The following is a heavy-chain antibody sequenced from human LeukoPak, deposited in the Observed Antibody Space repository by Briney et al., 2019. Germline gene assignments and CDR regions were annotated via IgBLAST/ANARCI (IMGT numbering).Heavy chain of an antibody. J-gene: IGHJ4*02. CDR2: INPGGST. CDR1: GGSFGDDY. V-gene: IGHV4-34*01. Sequence: NASETLSLTCTVYGGSFGDDYWSWVRQPPGEGLQWIGEINPGGSTNKNPSLQSRLIMSVDTSKNQFSLNLTSVTAADTVVYYCARVHGHNLGTLDYWGQGILVTVTS. D-gene: IGHD5-24*01. CDR3: ARVHGHNLGTLDY.